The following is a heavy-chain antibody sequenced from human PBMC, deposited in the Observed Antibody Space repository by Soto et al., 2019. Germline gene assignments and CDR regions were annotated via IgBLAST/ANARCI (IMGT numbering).Heavy chain of an antibody. D-gene: IGHD3-22*01. J-gene: IGHJ4*02. V-gene: IGHV3-48*01. CDR3: VKGEYYYDSSGYYPFDY. CDR2: ISTSTSTI. CDR1: GFAFSDFT. Sequence: GGSLSLSCVASGFAFSDFTMNWVRQAPGKGLEWLSYISTSTSTIYYADSVKGRFTISRDNAKNSLYLQMNSLTAEDTAVYYCVKGEYYYDSSGYYPFDYWGQGTLVTVSS.